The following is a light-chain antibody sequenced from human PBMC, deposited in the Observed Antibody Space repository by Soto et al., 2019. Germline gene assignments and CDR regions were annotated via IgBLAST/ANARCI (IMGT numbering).Light chain of an antibody. CDR2: GAS. CDR1: QSVSSN. Sequence: EIVMTQSPATLSVSPGERATLSCRASQSVSSNLAWYQQKPGQAPRLLIYGASTRATGIPARFSGSGSGTEFTLTISSLQSEXXXXXXXXXYNNWPYTFGQGTKLEIK. CDR3: XXYNNWPYT. J-gene: IGKJ2*01. V-gene: IGKV3-15*01.